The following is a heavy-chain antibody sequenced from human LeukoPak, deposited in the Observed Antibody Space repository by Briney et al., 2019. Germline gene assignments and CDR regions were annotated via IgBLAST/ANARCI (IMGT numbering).Heavy chain of an antibody. CDR2: INWNGGST. Sequence: GGSLRLSCAASGFTFDDYGLSWVRQAPGKGLEWVSGINWNGGSTGYADSVKGRFTISRDNAKKSLYLQMNSLRVEDTAVYYCARDRGEFDPWGQGTLVTVSS. CDR3: ARDRGEFDP. J-gene: IGHJ5*02. D-gene: IGHD3-16*01. V-gene: IGHV3-20*04. CDR1: GFTFDDYG.